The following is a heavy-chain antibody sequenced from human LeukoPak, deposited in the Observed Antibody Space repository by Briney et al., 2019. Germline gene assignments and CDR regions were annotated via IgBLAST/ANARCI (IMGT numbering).Heavy chain of an antibody. CDR3: ARVSPSIAVAGGWFDP. J-gene: IGHJ5*02. Sequence: SETLSLTCTVSGGSISSYYWSWIRQPPGKGLEWIGYIYYSGSTNYNPSLKSRVTISVDTSKNQFSLKLSSVTAADTAVYDCARVSPSIAVAGGWFDPWGQGTLVTVSS. CDR1: GGSISSYY. D-gene: IGHD6-19*01. V-gene: IGHV4-59*01. CDR2: IYYSGST.